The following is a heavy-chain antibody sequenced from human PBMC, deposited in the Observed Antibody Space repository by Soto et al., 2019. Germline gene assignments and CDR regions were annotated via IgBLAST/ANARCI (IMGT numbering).Heavy chain of an antibody. J-gene: IGHJ4*02. CDR1: GFTFSSYW. D-gene: IGHD3-3*01. V-gene: IGHV3-7*01. CDR3: ARVSGFLEWLLDY. Sequence: GGSLRLSCAASGFTFSSYWISWVRQAPGKGLEWVANIKQDGSEKYYVDSVKGRLTISRDNAKNSLYLQMNSLRAEDTAVYYWARVSGFLEWLLDYWDQG. CDR2: IKQDGSEK.